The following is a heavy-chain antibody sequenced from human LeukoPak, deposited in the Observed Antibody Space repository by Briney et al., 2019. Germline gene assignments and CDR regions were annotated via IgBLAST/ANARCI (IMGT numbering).Heavy chain of an antibody. CDR2: IIPIFGTA. D-gene: IGHD2-2*01. CDR3: ATVGYCSSTSCYALGYYYYGMDV. Sequence: SVTVSFKASGGTFSSYAISWVRQAPGQGLEWMGGIIPIFGTANYAQKFQGRVTITADESTSTAYMELSSLRSEDTAVYYCATVGYCSSTSCYALGYYYYGMDVWGQRTTVTVSS. CDR1: GGTFSSYA. J-gene: IGHJ6*02. V-gene: IGHV1-69*13.